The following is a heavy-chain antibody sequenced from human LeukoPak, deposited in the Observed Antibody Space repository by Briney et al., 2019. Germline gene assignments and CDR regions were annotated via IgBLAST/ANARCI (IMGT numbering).Heavy chain of an antibody. V-gene: IGHV4-34*01. J-gene: IGHJ4*02. Sequence: SETLSLTCAVYGGSFSGYYWSWIRQPPGKGLEWIGEINHSGSTNYNPSLKSRVIISVDTSKNQFSLKLSSVTAADTAVYYCARWRRFTDVFDYWGQGTLVTVSS. CDR1: GGSFSGYY. CDR3: ARWRRFTDVFDY. CDR2: INHSGST. D-gene: IGHD3-16*01.